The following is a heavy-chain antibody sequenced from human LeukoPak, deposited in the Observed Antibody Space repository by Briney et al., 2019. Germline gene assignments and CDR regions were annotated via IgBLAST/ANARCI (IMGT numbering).Heavy chain of an antibody. D-gene: IGHD3-3*01. CDR3: ARDQNYDFWSGYSEGYFDY. J-gene: IGHJ4*02. CDR1: GYTFTSYY. Sequence: GASVKVSCKASGYTFTSYYMHWVRQAPGQGLEWMGIINPSGGSTSYAQKFQGRVTMTRDMSTSTVYMELSSLRSEDTAVYYCARDQNYDFWSGYSEGYFDYCGQGTLVTVSS. CDR2: INPSGGST. V-gene: IGHV1-46*01.